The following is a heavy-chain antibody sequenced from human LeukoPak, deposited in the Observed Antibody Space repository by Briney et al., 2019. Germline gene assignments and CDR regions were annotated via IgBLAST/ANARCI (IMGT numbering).Heavy chain of an antibody. CDR2: ISNSGSTK. Sequence: PGGSLRLSCAASGFTFSSYEMNWIRQAPGKGLEWISYISNSGSTKYYADSVKGRFTTSRDNAKNSVFLQMNSLRAEDTAVYYCAAVIDYWGQGTLVTVSS. J-gene: IGHJ4*02. V-gene: IGHV3-48*03. CDR1: GFTFSSYE. CDR3: AAVIDY.